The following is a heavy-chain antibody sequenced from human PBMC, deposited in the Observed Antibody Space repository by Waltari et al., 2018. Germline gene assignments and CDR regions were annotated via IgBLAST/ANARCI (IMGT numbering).Heavy chain of an antibody. CDR3: ARLSYHIVTGYGWFDP. Sequence: QLQLQESGPGLVKPSETLSLTCTVSGGSISSESYYWGWIRQPPGKGLEWIGIISYSGSTYYNPSRNSRVTISVDTSKNQFSRKLSSVTAADTAVYYCARLSYHIVTGYGWFDPWGLGTLVTVSS. CDR1: GGSISSESYY. V-gene: IGHV4-39*01. CDR2: ISYSGST. J-gene: IGHJ5*02. D-gene: IGHD3-9*01.